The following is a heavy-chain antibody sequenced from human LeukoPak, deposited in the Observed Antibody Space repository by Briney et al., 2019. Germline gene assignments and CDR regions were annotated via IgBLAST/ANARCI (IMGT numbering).Heavy chain of an antibody. CDR3: ARHGPYYDFWSGYPKGGYFDY. CDR2: IYTSGST. CDR1: GGSISSYY. Sequence: SETLSLTCTVSGGSISSYYWSWIRQPAGKGLEWIGRIYTSGSTNYNPSLKSRVTMSVDTSKNQFSLKLSSVTAADTAVYYCARHGPYYDFWSGYPKGGYFDYWGQGTLVTVSS. V-gene: IGHV4-4*07. J-gene: IGHJ4*02. D-gene: IGHD3-3*01.